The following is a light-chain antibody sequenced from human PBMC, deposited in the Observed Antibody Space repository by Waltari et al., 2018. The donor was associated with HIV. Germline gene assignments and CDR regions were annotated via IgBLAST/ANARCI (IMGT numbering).Light chain of an antibody. CDR2: DAS. CDR1: QRLRSL. J-gene: IGKJ4*01. CDR3: QQRSNWPLT. Sequence: EIVLTQSPATLSLSPGERATLPCGSSQRLRSLIAWYQQKPGQAPRLLIYDASNRATGIPARFSGSGSGTDFTLTISSLEPEDFAVYYCQQRSNWPLTFGGGTEVEIK. V-gene: IGKV3-11*01.